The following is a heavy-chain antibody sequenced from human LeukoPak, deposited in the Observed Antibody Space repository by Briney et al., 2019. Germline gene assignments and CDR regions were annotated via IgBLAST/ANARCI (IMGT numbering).Heavy chain of an antibody. CDR3: VRHLSDITSCPNY. CDR1: GYRFTSYW. V-gene: IGHV5-51*01. D-gene: IGHD2-2*01. CDR2: IYPGDSDT. Sequence: GESLKISCKGSGYRFTSYWIGWVRQMPGKGLEWMGIIYPGDSDTRYSPSFQGQVTISADKSISTAYLQWSSLKASDTAIYYCVRHLSDITSCPNYWGPGTLITVAS. J-gene: IGHJ4*02.